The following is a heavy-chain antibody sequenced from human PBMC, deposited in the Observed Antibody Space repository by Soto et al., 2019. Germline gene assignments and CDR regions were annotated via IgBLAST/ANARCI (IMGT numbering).Heavy chain of an antibody. Sequence: PGGSLRLSCTASGFIFSSDWMTWVRQAPGKGLEWVANINLDGSETYYVDSVKGRFTLSRDNAKNSLYLQMNSLRAEDTAVYYCAREKATSGYIYYFDYWSQGTLVTVSS. D-gene: IGHD3-22*01. V-gene: IGHV3-7*04. J-gene: IGHJ4*02. CDR2: INLDGSET. CDR1: GFIFSSDW. CDR3: AREKATSGYIYYFDY.